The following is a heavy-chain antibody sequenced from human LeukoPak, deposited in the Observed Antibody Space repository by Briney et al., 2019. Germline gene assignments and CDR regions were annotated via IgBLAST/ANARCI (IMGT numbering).Heavy chain of an antibody. D-gene: IGHD1-26*01. J-gene: IGHJ4*02. Sequence: GGSLRLSCAASGFAFSSYAMSWVRQAPGKGLEWVSAIRDSGSSTHYADSVKGRFTTSRDNSKNTLFLQMNSLRAEDTAIYYCAKYGPQDSGSSHFDYWGQGALVTVSS. V-gene: IGHV3-23*01. CDR1: GFAFSSYA. CDR3: AKYGPQDSGSSHFDY. CDR2: IRDSGSST.